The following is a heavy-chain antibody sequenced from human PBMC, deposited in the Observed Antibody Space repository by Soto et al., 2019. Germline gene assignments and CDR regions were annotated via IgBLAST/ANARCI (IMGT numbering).Heavy chain of an antibody. CDR1: GGSFSGYY. D-gene: IGHD7-27*01. CDR3: ATTLLTGASFNFDY. V-gene: IGHV4-34*01. Sequence: SETLSLTCAVYGGSFSGYYWSWIRQPPGKGLEWIGEINHSGSTNYNPSLKSRVTISVDTSNNQFSLKLSSVTAADTAVYYCATTLLTGASFNFDYWGQGTLVTVSS. J-gene: IGHJ4*02. CDR2: INHSGST.